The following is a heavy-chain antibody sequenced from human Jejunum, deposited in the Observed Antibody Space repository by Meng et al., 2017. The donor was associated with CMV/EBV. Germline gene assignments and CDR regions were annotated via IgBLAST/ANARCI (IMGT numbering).Heavy chain of an antibody. CDR2: INPNSGGT. V-gene: IGHV1-2*02. CDR3: AREDIVVVPAAMPLDY. J-gene: IGHJ4*02. D-gene: IGHD2-2*01. CDR1: TFTGYY. Sequence: TFTGYYKHWVRQAPGQGLEWMGWINPNSGGTNYAQKFQGRVTMTRDTSISTAYMELSRLRSDDTAVYYCAREDIVVVPAAMPLDYWGQGTLVTVSS.